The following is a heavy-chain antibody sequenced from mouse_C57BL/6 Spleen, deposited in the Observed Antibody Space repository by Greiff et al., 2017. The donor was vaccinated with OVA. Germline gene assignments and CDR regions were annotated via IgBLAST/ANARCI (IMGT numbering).Heavy chain of an antibody. V-gene: IGHV14-2*01. J-gene: IGHJ1*03. D-gene: IGHD1-1*01. CDR1: GFNIKDYY. Sequence: EVQVVESGAELVKPGASVKLSCTASGFNIKDYYMHWVKQRTEQGLEWIGRIDPEDGETKYAPKFQGKATITADTSSNTAFLQLSSLTSEDTAVYYCARTYYYGSREGYWYFDVWGTGTTVTVSS. CDR2: IDPEDGET. CDR3: ARTYYYGSREGYWYFDV.